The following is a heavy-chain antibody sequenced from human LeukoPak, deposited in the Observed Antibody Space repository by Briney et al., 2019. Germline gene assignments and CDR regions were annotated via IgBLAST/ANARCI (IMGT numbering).Heavy chain of an antibody. V-gene: IGHV3-11*04. CDR3: ARGGGGDWFAFDI. D-gene: IGHD2-21*02. J-gene: IGHJ3*02. CDR2: ISSSGSNK. Sequence: GGSLRLSCAASGFTFSDYYMTWIRQAPGKGLEWVSYISSSGSNKYYADSVKGRFTISRDNSKNTLYLQMNSLRAEDTAVYYCARGGGGDWFAFDIWGQGTMVTVSS. CDR1: GFTFSDYY.